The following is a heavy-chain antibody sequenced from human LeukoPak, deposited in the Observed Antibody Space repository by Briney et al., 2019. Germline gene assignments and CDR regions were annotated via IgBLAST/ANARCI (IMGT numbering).Heavy chain of an antibody. CDR3: ARGKKWFGESTPLFWFDS. CDR2: INPNSGGT. Sequence: ASVKVSCKASGYTFTGYYMHWVRQAPGQGLEWMGWINPNSGGTDYAQKFQGRVTMTRDTSISTAYMELSSLRSEDTAVYYCARGKKWFGESTPLFWFDSWGQGTLVTVSS. V-gene: IGHV1-2*02. J-gene: IGHJ5*01. D-gene: IGHD3-10*01. CDR1: GYTFTGYY.